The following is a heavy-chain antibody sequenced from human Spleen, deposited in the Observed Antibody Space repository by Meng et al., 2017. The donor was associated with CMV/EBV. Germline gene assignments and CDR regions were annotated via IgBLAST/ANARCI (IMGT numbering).Heavy chain of an antibody. V-gene: IGHV4-39*07. CDR1: GYIRMQKHS. D-gene: IGHD6-6*01. Sequence: GYIRMQKHSWGWIRQPPGEGLDWIVSIHYVGNTYNSPSLKSRVTISVDTSSNRFSLTLSSVAAADTAVYYYAKNGDYRSSVRFDSWGQGALVTVSS. CDR3: AKNGDYRSSVRFDS. CDR2: IHYVGNT. J-gene: IGHJ5*01.